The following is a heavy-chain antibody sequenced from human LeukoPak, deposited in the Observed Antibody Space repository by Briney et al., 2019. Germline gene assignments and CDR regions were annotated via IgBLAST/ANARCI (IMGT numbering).Heavy chain of an antibody. D-gene: IGHD6-13*01. CDR1: GGSISSDGYY. J-gene: IGHJ5*02. V-gene: IGHV4-31*03. CDR3: ASWTIAAAGTVGFDP. CDR2: IYYSGST. Sequence: SETLSLTCTVSGGSISSDGYYWSWIRQHPGKGLEWIGYIYYSGSTYYNPSLKSRVTISVDTSKNQFSLKLSSVTAADTAVYYCASWTIAAAGTVGFDPWGQGTLVTVSS.